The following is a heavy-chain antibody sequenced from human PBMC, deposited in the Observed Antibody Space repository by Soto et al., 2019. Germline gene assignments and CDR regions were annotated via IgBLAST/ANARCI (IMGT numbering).Heavy chain of an antibody. D-gene: IGHD6-13*01. J-gene: IGHJ4*02. CDR3: AKLVAAAGTSN. V-gene: IGHV3-33*06. CDR1: GFTFSSYG. Sequence: GGSLRLSCAASGFTFSSYGMHWVRQAPGKGLEWVSVIWYSGSNKYYADSVKGRFTISRDNSKNTLYLQMNSLRAEDKAVYYCAKLVAAAGTSNWGQGTLVTVSS. CDR2: IWYSGSNK.